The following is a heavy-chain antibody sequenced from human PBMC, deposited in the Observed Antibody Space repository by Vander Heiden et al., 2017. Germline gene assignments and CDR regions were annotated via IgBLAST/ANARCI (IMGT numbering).Heavy chain of an antibody. CDR2: INWNGGRI. J-gene: IGHJ5*02. CDR3: AKGTNYDILTGLWSP. Sequence: EVQLFAAGGGLVQPGRSLRLSCAASGFTLADYDMHWVRQAPGKGLEWVAGINWNGGRIGYADSVKGRFTISRDNAKNSLYLQMNSLRAEDTALYYCAKGTNYDILTGLWSPWGQRTLVTVSS. CDR1: GFTLADYD. V-gene: IGHV3-9*01. D-gene: IGHD3-9*01.